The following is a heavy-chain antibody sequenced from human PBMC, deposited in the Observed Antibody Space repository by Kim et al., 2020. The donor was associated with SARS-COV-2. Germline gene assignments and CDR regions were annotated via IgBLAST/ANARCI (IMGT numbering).Heavy chain of an antibody. D-gene: IGHD2-15*01. Sequence: ASVKVSCKASGYTFTGYYMHWVRQAPGQGLEWMGWINPNSGGTNYAQKFQGWVTMTRDTSISTAYMELSRLRSDDTAVYYCARGRLLGGEGYCSGGSCYAFRYYYYGMDVWGQGTTVTVSS. CDR3: ARGRLLGGEGYCSGGSCYAFRYYYYGMDV. CDR2: INPNSGGT. V-gene: IGHV1-2*04. J-gene: IGHJ6*02. CDR1: GYTFTGYY.